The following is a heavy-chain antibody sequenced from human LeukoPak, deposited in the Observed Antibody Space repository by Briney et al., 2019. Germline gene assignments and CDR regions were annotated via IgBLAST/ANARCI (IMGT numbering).Heavy chain of an antibody. CDR2: IWYDGSNK. Sequence: GGSLRLSRAASGFTFSSYGMRWVRQAPGKGLEWVAVIWYDGSNKYYAGSVKGRFTISRDNSKNTLYLQMNSLRAEDTAVYYCARGPRRYSGSYFDYWGQGTLVTVSS. V-gene: IGHV3-33*01. CDR3: ARGPRRYSGSYFDY. CDR1: GFTFSSYG. D-gene: IGHD1-26*01. J-gene: IGHJ4*02.